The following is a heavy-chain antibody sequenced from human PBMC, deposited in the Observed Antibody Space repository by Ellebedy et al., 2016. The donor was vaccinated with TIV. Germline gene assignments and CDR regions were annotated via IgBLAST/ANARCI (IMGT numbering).Heavy chain of an antibody. CDR1: GFTFSTYP. CDR3: ARVYSSYFFDY. D-gene: IGHD6-13*01. V-gene: IGHV3-30*04. J-gene: IGHJ4*02. Sequence: GGSLRLSCAASGFTFSTYPMHWVRQVPGKGLEWLAVISYDGSSKYYGDSVKGRFTISRDNSKNTLYLQMNSLSAEDTSIYYCARVYSSYFFDYWGQGILVTVSS. CDR2: ISYDGSSK.